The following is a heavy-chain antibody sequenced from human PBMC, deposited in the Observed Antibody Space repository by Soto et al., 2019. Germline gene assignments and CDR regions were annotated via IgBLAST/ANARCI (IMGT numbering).Heavy chain of an antibody. V-gene: IGHV1-3*01. J-gene: IGHJ4*02. D-gene: IGHD2-15*01. CDR3: ARAGYCSGGSCSNYFDY. Sequence: QVQLVQSGAKVKKPGASVKVSCKASGYTFTSYAMHWVRQAPGQRLEWMGWINAGNGNTKYSQKFQGRVTITRDTSASTAYMELSSLRSEDTAVYYCARAGYCSGGSCSNYFDYWGQGTLVTVSS. CDR2: INAGNGNT. CDR1: GYTFTSYA.